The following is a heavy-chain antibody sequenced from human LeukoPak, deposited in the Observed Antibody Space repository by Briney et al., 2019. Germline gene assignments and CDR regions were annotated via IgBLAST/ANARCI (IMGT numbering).Heavy chain of an antibody. CDR2: IYHSGST. D-gene: IGHD3-3*01. CDR1: GYSISSGYY. Sequence: SETLSLTCAVSGYSISSGYYWGWIRQPPGKGPEWIGSIYHSGSTYYNPSLKSRVTISVDTSKNQFSLKLSSVTAADTAVYYCARLRGFLEWLLFPYFDYWGQGTLVTVSS. J-gene: IGHJ4*02. V-gene: IGHV4-38-2*01. CDR3: ARLRGFLEWLLFPYFDY.